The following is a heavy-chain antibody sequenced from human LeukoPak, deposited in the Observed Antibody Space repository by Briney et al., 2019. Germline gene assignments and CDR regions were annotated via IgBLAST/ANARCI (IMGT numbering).Heavy chain of an antibody. CDR1: GGTFSSYA. D-gene: IGHD3-10*01. CDR2: IIPILGIA. CDR3: ARVSMVRGVTTNWFDP. Sequence: SVKVSCKASGGTFSSYAISWVRQAPGQGLEWMGRIIPILGIANYAQKFQGRVTITADKSTSTAYMELSSLRTEDTAVYYCARVSMVRGVTTNWFDPWGQGTLVTVSS. V-gene: IGHV1-69*04. J-gene: IGHJ5*02.